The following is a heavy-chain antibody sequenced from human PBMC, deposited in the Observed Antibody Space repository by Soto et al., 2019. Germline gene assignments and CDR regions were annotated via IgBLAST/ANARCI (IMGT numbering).Heavy chain of an antibody. V-gene: IGHV4-34*01. CDR1: GGSFSGYY. CDR3: ARRGDPIAARRLDY. Sequence: SETLSLTCAVYGGSFSGYYWSWIRQPPGKGLEWIGEINHSGSTNYNPSLKSRVTISVDTSKNQFSLKLSSVTAADTAVYYCARRGDPIAARRLDYWGQGTLVTVSS. J-gene: IGHJ4*02. D-gene: IGHD6-6*01. CDR2: INHSGST.